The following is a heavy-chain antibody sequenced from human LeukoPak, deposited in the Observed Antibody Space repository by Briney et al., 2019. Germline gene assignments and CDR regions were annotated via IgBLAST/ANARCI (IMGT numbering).Heavy chain of an antibody. Sequence: GGSLRLSXAASGFTFSSYSMNWVRQAPGKGVEWVSSISSSSSYIYYADSVKGRFTISRDNAKNSLYLQMNSLRAEDTAVYYCARANWIDSGWSGGDYWGQGTLVTVSS. CDR2: ISSSSSYI. CDR1: GFTFSSYS. J-gene: IGHJ4*02. V-gene: IGHV3-21*01. D-gene: IGHD6-19*01. CDR3: ARANWIDSGWSGGDY.